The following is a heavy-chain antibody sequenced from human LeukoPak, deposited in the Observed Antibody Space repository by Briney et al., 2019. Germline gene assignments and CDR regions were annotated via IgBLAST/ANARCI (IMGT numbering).Heavy chain of an antibody. Sequence: ASVKVSCQACGYSFSGYFLHGVRQAPGQGLEWMGWINPNRGGKHYAQKFQGRLTLTRDTSINKAYMDPTSLTSDDTAVYYCSRFELWPRSFDHWGQGSMVTVAS. D-gene: IGHD1-7*01. CDR3: SRFELWPRSFDH. J-gene: IGHJ4*02. V-gene: IGHV1-2*02. CDR2: INPNRGGK. CDR1: GYSFSGYF.